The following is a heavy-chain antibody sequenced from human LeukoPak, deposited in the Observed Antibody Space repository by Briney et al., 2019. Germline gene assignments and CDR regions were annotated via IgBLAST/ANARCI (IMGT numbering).Heavy chain of an antibody. V-gene: IGHV4-61*02. D-gene: IGHD3-22*01. J-gene: IGHJ3*02. CDR1: GGSISSGSYY. CDR2: IYTSGST. CDR3: ARDRWQEAMIVGKSAFDI. Sequence: SETLSLTCTVSGGSISSGSYYWSWIRQPAGKGLEWIGRIYTSGSTNYNPSLKSRVTISVDTSMNQFSLKLSSVTAADTAVYYCARDRWQEAMIVGKSAFDIWGQGTMVTVSS.